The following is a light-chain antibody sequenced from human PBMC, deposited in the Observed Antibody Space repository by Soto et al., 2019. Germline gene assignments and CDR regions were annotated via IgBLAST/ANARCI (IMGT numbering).Light chain of an antibody. CDR3: QHYNSYSEA. J-gene: IGKJ1*01. V-gene: IGKV1-39*01. Sequence: DIQVTQSPSSPSASVGERVTITFRASQNIFTYLNWYQQRPGKAPNLLIYATSNLQSGVPSRFSGSGSGTEFTLTISSLQPDDFATYYCQHYNSYSEAFGQGTKVDNK. CDR1: QNIFTY. CDR2: ATS.